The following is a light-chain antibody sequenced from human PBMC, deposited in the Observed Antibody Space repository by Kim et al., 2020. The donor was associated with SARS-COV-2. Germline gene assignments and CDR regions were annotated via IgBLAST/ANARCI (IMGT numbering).Light chain of an antibody. V-gene: IGLV2-14*03. CDR2: DVN. Sequence: GQSITISCTGTSSDVGVYDFVTWYQQHPGKAPKLMMYDVNNRPSGISNRFSGSKSGNTASLTISGLQAEDEADYYCSSYTSSSTLVFGGGTKVTVL. CDR3: SSYTSSSTLV. J-gene: IGLJ3*02. CDR1: SSDVGVYDF.